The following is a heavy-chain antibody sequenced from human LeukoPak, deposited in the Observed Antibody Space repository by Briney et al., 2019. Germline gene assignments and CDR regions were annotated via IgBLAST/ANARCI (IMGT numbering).Heavy chain of an antibody. V-gene: IGHV1-46*03. CDR2: INPSGGST. D-gene: IGHD6-19*01. J-gene: IGHJ4*02. Sequence: GASVKVSRKASGYTFTSYYMHWVRQAPGQGLEWMGIINPSGGSTSYAQKFQGRVTMTRDTSTSTVYMELSSLRSEDTAVYYCATLIAVAGPFDYWGQGTLVTVSS. CDR1: GYTFTSYY. CDR3: ATLIAVAGPFDY.